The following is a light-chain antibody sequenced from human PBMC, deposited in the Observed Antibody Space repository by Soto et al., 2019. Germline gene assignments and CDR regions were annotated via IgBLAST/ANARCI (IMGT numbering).Light chain of an antibody. CDR2: EVS. V-gene: IGLV2-14*01. CDR1: SSDVGGYNY. CDR3: SSYTRSSTHWV. J-gene: IGLJ3*02. Sequence: QSVLTQPASVSGSPGQSITISCTGTSSDVGGYNYVSWYQQHPGKAPKLMIYEVSNRPSGVSNRFSGSKSGNTASLTSSGLHAEDEADYYCSSYTRSSTHWVFGGGTKLTV.